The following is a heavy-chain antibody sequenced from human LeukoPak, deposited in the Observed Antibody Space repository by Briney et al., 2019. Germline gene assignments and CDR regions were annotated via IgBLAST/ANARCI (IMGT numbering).Heavy chain of an antibody. V-gene: IGHV1-2*04. Sequence: ASVKVSCKASGYTFTGYYMHWVRQAPGQGLEWMGWINPNSGGTNYAQKFQGWVTMTRDTSISTAYMELSRLRSDDTAVYYCARAHDPYGDTYYFDYWGQGTLVTVSS. CDR1: GYTFTGYY. J-gene: IGHJ4*02. D-gene: IGHD4-17*01. CDR3: ARAHDPYGDTYYFDY. CDR2: INPNSGGT.